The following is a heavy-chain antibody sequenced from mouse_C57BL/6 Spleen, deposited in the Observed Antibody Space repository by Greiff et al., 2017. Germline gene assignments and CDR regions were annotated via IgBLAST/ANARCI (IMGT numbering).Heavy chain of an antibody. J-gene: IGHJ1*03. CDR3: ARLVTTVDPYWYFDV. Sequence: QVQLQQSGAELARPGASVKLSCKASGYTFTSYGISWVKQRTGQGLEWIGEIYPRSGNTYYNEKFKGKATLTADKSSSTAYMELRSLTSEDSAVDFCARLVTTVDPYWYFDVWGTGTTVTVSS. D-gene: IGHD1-1*01. CDR1: GYTFTSYG. V-gene: IGHV1-81*01. CDR2: IYPRSGNT.